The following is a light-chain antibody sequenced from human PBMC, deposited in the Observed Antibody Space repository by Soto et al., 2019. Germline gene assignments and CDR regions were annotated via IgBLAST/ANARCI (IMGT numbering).Light chain of an antibody. J-gene: IGKJ1*01. CDR2: GAS. V-gene: IGKV3-20*01. Sequence: EIVLTQSPGTLSLSPGEGATLSCRASQSASSSYLAWYQQKPGQAPRLLIYGASSRATGIPDRFSGSGSGTDFTLTISRLEPEDFAVYYCQQYSSSPRTFGQGTKVDIK. CDR3: QQYSSSPRT. CDR1: QSASSSY.